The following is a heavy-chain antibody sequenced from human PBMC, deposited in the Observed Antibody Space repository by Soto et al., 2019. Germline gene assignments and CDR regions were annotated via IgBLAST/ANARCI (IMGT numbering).Heavy chain of an antibody. D-gene: IGHD6-13*01. CDR3: VRDRGIGPRADH. Sequence: QVQLVQSGPEVKKPGASVKVSCKASGYTFTRYAIHWLRQAPGQTLEWMGWINVGNGNTKYSQKFQGRVTITSDTAANIVFMDLSSLRREDTAVYYCVRDRGIGPRADHWGQGNLVTVSS. CDR1: GYTFTRYA. J-gene: IGHJ4*02. V-gene: IGHV1-3*01. CDR2: INVGNGNT.